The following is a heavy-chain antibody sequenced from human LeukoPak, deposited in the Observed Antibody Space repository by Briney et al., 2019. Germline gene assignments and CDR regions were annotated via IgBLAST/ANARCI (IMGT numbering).Heavy chain of an antibody. CDR2: IRYDGSNK. CDR1: GFTFSSYG. V-gene: IGHV3-30*02. CDR3: AKDLPPRLRYFDWVGAFDI. Sequence: PGGSLRLSCAASGFTFSSYGMHWVRQAPGKGLEWVAFIRYDGSNKYYADSVKGRFTISRDNSKNTLYLQMNSLRAEDTAVYYCAKDLPPRLRYFDWVGAFDIWGQGTMVTVSS. J-gene: IGHJ3*02. D-gene: IGHD3-9*01.